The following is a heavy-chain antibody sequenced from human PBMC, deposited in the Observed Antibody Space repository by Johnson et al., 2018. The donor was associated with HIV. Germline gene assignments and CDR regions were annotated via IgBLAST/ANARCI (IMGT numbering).Heavy chain of an antibody. J-gene: IGHJ3*02. Sequence: HVQLVESGGGVVQPGRSLRLSCAASGFTFSSYAMHWVRQAPGKGLEWVASISYDGTNQYYADSVQSRFTISRDNSKNTLYLQMNSLRAEDTAVYYCAKDLEEGQQWLIGAFDIWGQGTMVTVSS. V-gene: IGHV3-30-3*01. CDR1: GFTFSSYA. CDR3: AKDLEEGQQWLIGAFDI. CDR2: ISYDGTNQ. D-gene: IGHD6-19*01.